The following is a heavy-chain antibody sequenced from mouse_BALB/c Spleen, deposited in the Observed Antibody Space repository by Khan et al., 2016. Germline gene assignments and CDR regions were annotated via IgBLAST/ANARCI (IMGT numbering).Heavy chain of an antibody. J-gene: IGHJ1*01. CDR3: ASHRYDWYFDV. D-gene: IGHD2-14*01. CDR1: GFSLTSYG. V-gene: IGHV2-5*01. Sequence: QVQLKESGPGLVQPSQSLSITCTVSGFSLTSYGVHWVRQSPGKGLEWLGVIWRGGSTDYNAAFMSRLSITKDNSKSPVFFKMNSLQADDTAIYXGASHRYDWYFDVWGAGTTVTVSS. CDR2: IWRGGST.